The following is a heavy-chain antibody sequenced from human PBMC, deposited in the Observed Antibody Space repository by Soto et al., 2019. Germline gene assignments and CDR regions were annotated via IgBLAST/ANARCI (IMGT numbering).Heavy chain of an antibody. CDR3: ARDPCSGGSCYYGIDY. J-gene: IGHJ4*02. CDR1: GFTFSSYW. D-gene: IGHD2-15*01. V-gene: IGHV3-74*01. CDR2: INSDGSST. Sequence: GGSLRLSCAASGFTFSSYWMHWVRQAPGKGLVWVSRINSDGSSTSYADSVKGRFTISRGNAKNTLYLQMNSLRAEDTAVYYCARDPCSGGSCYYGIDYWGQGTLVTVSS.